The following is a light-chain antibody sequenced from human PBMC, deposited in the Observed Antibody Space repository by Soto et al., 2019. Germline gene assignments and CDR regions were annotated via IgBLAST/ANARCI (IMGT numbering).Light chain of an antibody. J-gene: IGKJ1*01. CDR1: ESVSKW. V-gene: IGKV1-5*01. Sequence: DIQMTQSPSFLSASVGDKVTITCRATESVSKWLAWYQEQPGNPPRPLIYDASTLESGVPSRFSGSGSGTEFTLTISSLQADDFAIYYCQQYNSYSLTFGQGTKVEMK. CDR2: DAS. CDR3: QQYNSYSLT.